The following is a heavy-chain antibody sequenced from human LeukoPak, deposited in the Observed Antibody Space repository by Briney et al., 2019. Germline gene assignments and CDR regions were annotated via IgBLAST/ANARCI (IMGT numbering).Heavy chain of an antibody. D-gene: IGHD2-21*02. CDR2: INPSGGST. V-gene: IGHV1-46*01. J-gene: IGHJ5*02. CDR1: GYTFTSYD. CDR3: ARDFVEVVTANTNWFDP. Sequence: ASVKVSCKASGYTFTSYDINWVRQATGQGLEWMGIINPSGGSTSYAQKFQGRVTMTRDTSTSTVYMELSSLRSEDTAVYYCARDFVEVVTANTNWFDPWGQGTLVTVSS.